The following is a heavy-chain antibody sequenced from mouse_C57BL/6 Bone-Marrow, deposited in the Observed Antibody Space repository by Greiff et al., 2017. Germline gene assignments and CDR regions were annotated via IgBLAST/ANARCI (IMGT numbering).Heavy chain of an antibody. V-gene: IGHV1-59*01. CDR1: GYTFTSYW. J-gene: IGHJ3*01. CDR3: ARREHAWFAY. Sequence: QVQLQQPGAELVRPGTSVKLSCKASGYTFTSYWMHWVKQRPGQGLEWIGVIDPSDSYTNYNQKFKGKATLTVDTSSRTAYMQLSRLTSEDSAVYYCARREHAWFAYWGQGTLVTVSA. CDR2: IDPSDSYT.